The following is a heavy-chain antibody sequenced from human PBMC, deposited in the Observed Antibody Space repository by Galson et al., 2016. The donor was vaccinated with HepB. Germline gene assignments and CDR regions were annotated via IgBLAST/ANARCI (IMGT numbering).Heavy chain of an antibody. J-gene: IGHJ5*02. Sequence: SLRLSFAASGFTFSNYAMSWVRQAPGKGLEWVSSISGSGDTTYDADAVRGRFTISRDNSRNTLSLQMDSLRAEDSAIYYCAKGNIVQVPAAPYAWGQGALVTVSS. CDR3: AKGNIVQVPAAPYA. CDR2: ISGSGDTT. CDR1: GFTFSNYA. V-gene: IGHV3-23*01. D-gene: IGHD2-2*01.